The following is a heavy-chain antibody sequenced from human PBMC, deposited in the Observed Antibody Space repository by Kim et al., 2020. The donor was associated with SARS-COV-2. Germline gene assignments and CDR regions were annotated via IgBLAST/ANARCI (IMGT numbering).Heavy chain of an antibody. Sequence: GGSLRLSCAASGFTFSSYAMSWVRQAPGKGLEWVPAISGSGGSTYYADSVKGRFTISRDNSKNTLYLQMNSLRAEDTAVYYCAKAEGSSWSFDYWGQGTLVTVSS. CDR1: GFTFSSYA. D-gene: IGHD6-13*01. CDR3: AKAEGSSWSFDY. V-gene: IGHV3-23*01. CDR2: ISGSGGST. J-gene: IGHJ4*02.